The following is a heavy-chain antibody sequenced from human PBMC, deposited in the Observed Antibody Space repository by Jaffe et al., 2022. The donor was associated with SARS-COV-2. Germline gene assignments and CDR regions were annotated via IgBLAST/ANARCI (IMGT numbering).Heavy chain of an antibody. CDR3: ARARYDSGSYSYYYYYGMDV. CDR2: IYSGGST. D-gene: IGHD3-10*01. Sequence: EVQLVESGGGLIQPGGSLRLSCAASGFTVSSNYMSWVRQAPGKGLEWVSVIYSGGSTYYADSVKGRFTISRDNSKNTLYLQMNNVRAEDTAVYYCARARYDSGSYSYYYYYGMDVWGQGATVIVSS. CDR1: GFTVSSNY. J-gene: IGHJ6*02. V-gene: IGHV3-53*01.